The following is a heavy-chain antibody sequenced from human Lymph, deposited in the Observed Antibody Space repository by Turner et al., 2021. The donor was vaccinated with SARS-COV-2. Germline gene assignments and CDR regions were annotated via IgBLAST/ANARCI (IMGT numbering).Heavy chain of an antibody. CDR3: ARHNGGRLDY. D-gene: IGHD3-16*01. V-gene: IGHV3-33*01. Sequence: QVQLVEAGGGVVQPGRSLRLSCAASGFTVSSSGMHWVRQAPGKGLEWVAVILYDGSNKYYADSVKGRFTISRDNSKNTLYLQMNSLRAEDTAVYYCARHNGGRLDYWGQGTLVTVSS. CDR1: GFTVSSSG. J-gene: IGHJ4*02. CDR2: ILYDGSNK.